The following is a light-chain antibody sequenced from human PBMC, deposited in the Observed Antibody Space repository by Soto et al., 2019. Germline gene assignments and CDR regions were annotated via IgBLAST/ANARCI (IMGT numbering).Light chain of an antibody. CDR2: EVT. V-gene: IGLV2-14*01. Sequence: QSALTQPASVSGSPGQSITISCTGTSSDVGGYNYVSWFQQSPGKAPKVMFYEVTNRPSGVSNRFSGSKSGNTASLTISGLQAEDEADYYCSSYTSSNTLIFGGGTKLTVL. CDR1: SSDVGGYNY. CDR3: SSYTSSNTLI. J-gene: IGLJ2*01.